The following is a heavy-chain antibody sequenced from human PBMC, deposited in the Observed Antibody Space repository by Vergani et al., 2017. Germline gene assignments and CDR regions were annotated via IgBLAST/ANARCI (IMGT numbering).Heavy chain of an antibody. D-gene: IGHD4-17*01. V-gene: IGHV3-33*01. Sequence: QVQLVESGGGVVQPGRSLRLSCAASGFTFSSYGMHWVRQAPGKGLEGVAVIWYDGSNKYYADSVKGRFTISRDNSKNTLYLQMNSLRAEDTAVYYCARSHEYGDKGVFDYWGQGTLVTVSS. J-gene: IGHJ4*02. CDR3: ARSHEYGDKGVFDY. CDR2: IWYDGSNK. CDR1: GFTFSSYG.